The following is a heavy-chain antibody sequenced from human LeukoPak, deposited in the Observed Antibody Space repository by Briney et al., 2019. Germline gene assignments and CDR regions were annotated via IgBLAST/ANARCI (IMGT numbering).Heavy chain of an antibody. Sequence: GGSLRLSCAASGFTFSSYAMNWVRQAPGKGLEWVSAISGRAGSTSYADSVKGRFTISRDNSKNTLYLQMNSLRAEDTAVYYCAKDGVAGKIMYYFDYWGQGTLVTVPS. V-gene: IGHV3-23*01. D-gene: IGHD6-19*01. CDR1: GFTFSSYA. J-gene: IGHJ4*02. CDR3: AKDGVAGKIMYYFDY. CDR2: ISGRAGST.